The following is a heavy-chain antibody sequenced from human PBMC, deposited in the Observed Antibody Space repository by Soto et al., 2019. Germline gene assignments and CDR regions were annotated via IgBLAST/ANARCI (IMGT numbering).Heavy chain of an antibody. V-gene: IGHV1-69*02. CDR3: ARAPLAPVVPAAIEAVDYYYYYMDV. CDR1: GGTFSSYT. Sequence: ASVKVSCKASGGTFSSYTISWVRQAPGQGLEWMGRIIPILGIANYAQKFQGRVTITADKSTSTAYMELSSLRSEDTAVYYCARAPLAPVVPAAIEAVDYYYYYMDVWGKGTTVTVSS. J-gene: IGHJ6*03. D-gene: IGHD2-2*01. CDR2: IIPILGIA.